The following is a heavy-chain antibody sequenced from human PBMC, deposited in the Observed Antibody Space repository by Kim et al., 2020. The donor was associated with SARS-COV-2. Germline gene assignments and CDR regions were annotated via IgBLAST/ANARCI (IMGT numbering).Heavy chain of an antibody. D-gene: IGHD3-9*01. J-gene: IGHJ6*01. CDR1: GGSISSSSYY. CDR2: IYYSGST. V-gene: IGHV4-39*01. CDR3: ARHYDILTGYPYYYGMDV. Sequence: SETLSLTCTVSGGSISSSSYYWGWIRQPPGKGLEWIGSIYYSGSTYYNPSLKSRVTISVDTSKNQFSLKLSSVTAADTAVYYCARHYDILTGYPYYYGMDVWGQGTTVTVSS.